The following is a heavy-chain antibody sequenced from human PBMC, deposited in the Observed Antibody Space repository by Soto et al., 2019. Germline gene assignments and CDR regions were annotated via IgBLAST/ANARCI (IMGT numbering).Heavy chain of an antibody. CDR2: ISGSGGST. Sequence: GGSLRLSCAASGFTFSSYAMSWVRQAPGKGLEWVSAISGSGGSTYYADSVKGRFTISRDNSKNTLYLQMNGLRAEDTAVYYCAKKNGDYYYYGMDVWVQGTTVTVSS. J-gene: IGHJ6*02. V-gene: IGHV3-23*01. D-gene: IGHD4-17*01. CDR3: AKKNGDYYYYGMDV. CDR1: GFTFSSYA.